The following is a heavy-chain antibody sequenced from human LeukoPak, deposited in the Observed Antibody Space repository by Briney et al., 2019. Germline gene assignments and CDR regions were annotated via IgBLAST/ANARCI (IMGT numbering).Heavy chain of an antibody. V-gene: IGHV4-39*07. CDR1: GGSVSTSDYS. CDR2: VFYTGKT. Sequence: SETLSLTCTVSGGSVSTSDYSWGWIRQSPVKGLEWIGDVFYTGKTNYNPSLRGRATISIDTSKNQFSLKLIYVTAADSAVYYCARVFDSWGQGTLVTVSS. J-gene: IGHJ4*02. CDR3: ARVFDS.